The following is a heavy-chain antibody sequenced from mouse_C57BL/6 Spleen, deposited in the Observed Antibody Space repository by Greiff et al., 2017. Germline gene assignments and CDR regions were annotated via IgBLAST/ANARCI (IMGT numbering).Heavy chain of an antibody. Sequence: QVQLQQPGAELVKPGASVKLSCKASGYTFTSYWMHWVKQRPGQGLAWIGMIHPNSGSTNYNEKFKSKATLTVDKSSSTAYMQLSSLTSEDSAVYYWARGGDYDYDGAWFAYWGQGTLVTVSA. D-gene: IGHD2-4*01. CDR3: ARGGDYDYDGAWFAY. CDR1: GYTFTSYW. CDR2: IHPNSGST. J-gene: IGHJ3*01. V-gene: IGHV1-64*01.